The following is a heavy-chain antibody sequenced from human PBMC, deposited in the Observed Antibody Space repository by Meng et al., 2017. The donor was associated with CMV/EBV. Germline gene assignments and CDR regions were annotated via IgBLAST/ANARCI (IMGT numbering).Heavy chain of an antibody. J-gene: IGHJ4*02. V-gene: IGHV1-2*02. CDR2: INPNSGGT. D-gene: IGHD2-2*01. Sequence: ASVKDSCKASGYTFTGYYMHWVRQAPGQGLEWMGWINPNSGGTNYAQKFQGRVTMTRDTSISTAYMELSRLRSDDTAVYYCARGGEDIVVVPAAILFDYWGQGTLVTVSS. CDR3: ARGGEDIVVVPAAILFDY. CDR1: GYTFTGYY.